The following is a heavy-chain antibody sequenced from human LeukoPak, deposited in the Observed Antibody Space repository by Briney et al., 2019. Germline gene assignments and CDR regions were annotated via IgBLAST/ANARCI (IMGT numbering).Heavy chain of an antibody. V-gene: IGHV1-2*02. Sequence: APVTVSCKASGYTFTGYYMHWVRQAPGQGLEWMGWINPNSGGTNYAQKFQGRVTMTRDTSISTAYMELSRLRSDDTAVYYCARGSPSTVTGDYWGQGTLVTVSS. J-gene: IGHJ4*02. CDR2: INPNSGGT. D-gene: IGHD4-17*01. CDR3: ARGSPSTVTGDY. CDR1: GYTFTGYY.